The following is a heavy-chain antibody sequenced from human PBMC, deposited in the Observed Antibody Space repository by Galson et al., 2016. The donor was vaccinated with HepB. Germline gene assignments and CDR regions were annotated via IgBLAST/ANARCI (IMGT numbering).Heavy chain of an antibody. CDR1: GFTFSTYA. J-gene: IGHJ6*02. D-gene: IGHD6-25*01. CDR3: ARGRSSAGYYGLDV. V-gene: IGHV3-23*01. Sequence: SLRLSCAASGFTFSTYAMTWVRQAPGKGLEWVSVITDSGDDTHHADSVKGRFIISRDDSKNTLFLQMNSLRGEDTALYYCARGRSSAGYYGLDVWGQGTAVTVSS. CDR2: ITDSGDDT.